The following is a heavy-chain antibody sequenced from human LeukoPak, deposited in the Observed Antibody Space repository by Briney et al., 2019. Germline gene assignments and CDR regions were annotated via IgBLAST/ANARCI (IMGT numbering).Heavy chain of an antibody. CDR3: ARAGSGYFDY. CDR2: IGTAGDT. D-gene: IGHD3-10*01. V-gene: IGHV3-13*01. Sequence: GGSLRLSCAASGFTFSSYDMHWARQAPGKGLEWVSAIGTAGDTYYPGSVKGRFTISRENAKNSLYLQMNSLRAGDTAVYYCARAGSGYFDYWGQGTLVTVSS. J-gene: IGHJ4*02. CDR1: GFTFSSYD.